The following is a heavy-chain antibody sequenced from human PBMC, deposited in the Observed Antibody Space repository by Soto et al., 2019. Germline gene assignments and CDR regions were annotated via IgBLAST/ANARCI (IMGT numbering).Heavy chain of an antibody. CDR3: ARGSHFYSSGWHNNWFDP. J-gene: IGHJ5*02. CDR2: IWYDGSNK. CDR1: GFTFSSYG. V-gene: IGHV3-33*01. D-gene: IGHD6-19*01. Sequence: SLRLSCAASGFTFSSYGMHWVRQAPGKGLEWVAVIWYDGSNKYYADSVKGRFTISRDNSKNTLYLQMNSLRAEDTAVYYCARGSHFYSSGWHNNWFDPWGQGTLVTVSS.